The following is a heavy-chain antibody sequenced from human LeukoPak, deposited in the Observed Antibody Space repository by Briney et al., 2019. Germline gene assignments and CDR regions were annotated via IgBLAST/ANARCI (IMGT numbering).Heavy chain of an antibody. V-gene: IGHV3-30*02. CDR1: GFPFSCYA. D-gene: IGHD1-1*01. J-gene: IGHJ4*02. Sequence: GGSLRLSCAASGFPFSCYAMHWVRQAPGKGLEWVAFIRYDGSNKYYADSVKGRFTISRDNSKNTLYLQMNSLRAEDTAVYYCAKFSGTIETIDYWGQGTLVTVSS. CDR3: AKFSGTIETIDY. CDR2: IRYDGSNK.